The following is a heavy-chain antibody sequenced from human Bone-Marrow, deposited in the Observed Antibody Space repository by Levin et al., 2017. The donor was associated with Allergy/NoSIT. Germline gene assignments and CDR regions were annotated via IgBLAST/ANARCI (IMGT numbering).Heavy chain of an antibody. CDR3: ARDMGGTWYRGGCRSYFDF. CDR1: GFTFSDFW. D-gene: IGHD6-13*01. CDR2: IKKDGSDM. V-gene: IGHV3-7*01. J-gene: IGHJ4*02. Sequence: TGGSLRLSCDASGFTFSDFWMTWVRHTPGKGLEWVANIKKDGSDMSYVDSVKGRFIISRDNAKNLLHLQMSSLGPEATAIYYWARDMGGTWYRGGCRSYFDFWGQGVPVTVSS.